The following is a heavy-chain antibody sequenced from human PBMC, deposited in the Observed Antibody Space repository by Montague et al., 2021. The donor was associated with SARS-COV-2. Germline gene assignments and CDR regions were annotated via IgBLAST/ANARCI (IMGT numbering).Heavy chain of an antibody. CDR1: GASISSGAYY. D-gene: IGHD6-19*01. CDR3: ARLAGFHTYFACDV. J-gene: IGHJ6*02. V-gene: IGHV4-61*02. Sequence: TLSLTCSVSGASISSGAYYWSWIRQPAGKGLEWIGRLFVSGRTSYNPSLKSRVTMTVDASENHFSLKVTSVTVADTAVYYCARLAGFHTYFACDVWGQGTTVAVS. CDR2: LFVSGRT.